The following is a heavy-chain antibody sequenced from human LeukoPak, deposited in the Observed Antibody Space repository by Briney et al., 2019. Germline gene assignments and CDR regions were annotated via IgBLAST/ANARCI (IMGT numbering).Heavy chain of an antibody. J-gene: IGHJ5*02. Sequence: GGSLRLSCAASGFTFSSYSMNWVRQAPGKGLEWVSYISSSSSTIYYADSVKGRFTISRDDAKNSLYWQMNSLRAEDTAVYYCARGDYGDYRNWFDPWGQGTLVTVSA. D-gene: IGHD4-17*01. V-gene: IGHV3-48*01. CDR2: ISSSSSTI. CDR3: ARGDYGDYRNWFDP. CDR1: GFTFSSYS.